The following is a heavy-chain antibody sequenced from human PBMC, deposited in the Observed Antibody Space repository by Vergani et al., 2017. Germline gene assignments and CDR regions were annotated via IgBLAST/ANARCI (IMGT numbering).Heavy chain of an antibody. CDR2: ISGSGVSA. CDR3: ARVEEYSYGYNY. CDR1: EFTFSNYA. Sequence: EVQLLESGGGLVQPGGSLRLTCAASEFTFSNYAMNWVRQAPGKGLEWVSGISGSGVSAYYTDSVKGRFTISRDNAKNSLYLQMNSLRAEDTAVYFCARVEEYSYGYNYWGQGTLVTVSS. J-gene: IGHJ4*02. D-gene: IGHD5-18*01. V-gene: IGHV3-23*01.